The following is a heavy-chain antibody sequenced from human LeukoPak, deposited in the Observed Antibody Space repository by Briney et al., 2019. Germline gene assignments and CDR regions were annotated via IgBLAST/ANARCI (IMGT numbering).Heavy chain of an antibody. J-gene: IGHJ6*04. CDR2: ISAYNGNT. CDR1: GGTFSSYA. V-gene: IGHV1-18*01. CDR3: ARDGYCSSTSCGYYYGMDV. Sequence: ASVKVSCKASGGTFSSYAISWVRQAPGQGLEWMGWISAYNGNTNYAQKLQGRVTMTTDTSTSTAYMELRSLRSDDTAVYYCARDGYCSSTSCGYYYGMDVWGKGTTVTVSS. D-gene: IGHD2-2*03.